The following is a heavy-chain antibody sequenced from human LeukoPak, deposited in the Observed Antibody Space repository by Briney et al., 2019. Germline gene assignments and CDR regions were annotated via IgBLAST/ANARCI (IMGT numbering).Heavy chain of an antibody. J-gene: IGHJ4*02. CDR1: GHSINSGYY. Sequence: PSETLSLTCAVTGHSINSGYYWGWIRQPPRGGLEWIGSISHSGSIFYNPSLQSRVTISVDSSENRFSLKLSSVTAADTAIYVCAGQHDVNAYYFYWGQGTLVAVSS. V-gene: IGHV4-38-2*01. CDR2: ISHSGSI. D-gene: IGHD3-22*01. CDR3: AGQHDVNAYYFY.